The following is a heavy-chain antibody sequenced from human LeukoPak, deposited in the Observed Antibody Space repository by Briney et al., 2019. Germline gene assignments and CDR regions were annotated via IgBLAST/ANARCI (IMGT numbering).Heavy chain of an antibody. V-gene: IGHV4-61*05. CDR1: GGSISTSNYY. Sequence: PSETLSLTCTVSGGSISTSNYYWGCIRQPPGKGLEWIGYIYYSGSTNYNPSLKSRVTISVDTSKNQFSLKLSSVTAADTAVYYCARGRARLDPWGQGTLVTVSS. D-gene: IGHD4/OR15-4a*01. CDR2: IYYSGST. J-gene: IGHJ5*02. CDR3: ARGRARLDP.